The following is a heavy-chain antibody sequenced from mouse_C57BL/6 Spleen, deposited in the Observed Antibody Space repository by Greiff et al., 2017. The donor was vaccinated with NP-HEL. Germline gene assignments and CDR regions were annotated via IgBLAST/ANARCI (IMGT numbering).Heavy chain of an antibody. V-gene: IGHV1-64*01. Sequence: QVQLQQSGAELVKPGASVKLSCKASGYTFTSYWMNWVKQRPGQGLEWIGMIHPNSGSTNYNEKFKSKATLTVDKSSSTAYMQLSSLTSEDSAVYYCARSKEKNYGSSYFYFDYWGQGTTLTVSS. J-gene: IGHJ2*01. CDR2: IHPNSGST. CDR1: GYTFTSYW. D-gene: IGHD1-1*01. CDR3: ARSKEKNYGSSYFYFDY.